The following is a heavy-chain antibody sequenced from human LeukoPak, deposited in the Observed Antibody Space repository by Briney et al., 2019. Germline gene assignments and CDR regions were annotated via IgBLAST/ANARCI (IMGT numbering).Heavy chain of an antibody. J-gene: IGHJ3*02. CDR2: IYHSGNT. CDR3: AREGRYCSFTNRYPPAFDI. D-gene: IGHD2-2*01. V-gene: IGHV4-38-2*02. Sequence: KPSETLSLTCTVSGYSISSGYYWGWIRQPPGKGLEGIGSIYHSGNTYYNPALNSRVTISVDTYKTQFSLKLSSVTAADTAVYYCAREGRYCSFTNRYPPAFDIWGQGTMVTVSS. CDR1: GYSISSGYY.